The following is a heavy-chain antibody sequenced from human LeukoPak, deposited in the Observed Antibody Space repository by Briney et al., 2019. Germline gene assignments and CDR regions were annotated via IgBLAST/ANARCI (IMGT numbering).Heavy chain of an antibody. D-gene: IGHD5-18*01. CDR1: GYAFTSYY. J-gene: IGHJ4*02. V-gene: IGHV1-46*01. CDR2: INPSGGST. Sequence: GASVKVSRKASGYAFTSYYMHWVRQAPGQGLEWMGIINPSGGSTSYAQKFQGRVTMTRDTSTSTVYMELSSLRSEDTAVYYCARDDTAMVFDYWGQGTLVTVSS. CDR3: ARDDTAMVFDY.